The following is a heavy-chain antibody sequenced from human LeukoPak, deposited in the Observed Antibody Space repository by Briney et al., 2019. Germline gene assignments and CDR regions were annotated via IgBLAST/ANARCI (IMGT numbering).Heavy chain of an antibody. V-gene: IGHV3-33*01. CDR1: GFTFSSYG. D-gene: IGHD6-19*01. CDR2: IWYDGSNK. Sequence: GGSPRLSCAASGFTFSSYGMHWVRQAAGKGLEGVAVIWYDGSNKYYADSVKGRFTISRDNSKNTLYLQMNSLRAEDTAVYYCARGSSSGWKFDYWGQGTLVTVSS. CDR3: ARGSSSGWKFDY. J-gene: IGHJ4*02.